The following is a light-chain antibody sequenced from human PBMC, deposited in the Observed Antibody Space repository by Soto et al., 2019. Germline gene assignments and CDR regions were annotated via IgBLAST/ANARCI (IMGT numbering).Light chain of an antibody. Sequence: EIVLTQPPGPLSVSPGDRVTLSCRASQTVNNNYLAWYQQKPGQAPRLLIYGASTPATGTPARFSGSGSGTHFTLTVSRLEPXDFAVXYCQQYGGSAPWTFGPGTKVXMK. CDR1: QTVNNNY. J-gene: IGKJ1*01. V-gene: IGKV3-20*01. CDR2: GAS. CDR3: QQYGGSAPWT.